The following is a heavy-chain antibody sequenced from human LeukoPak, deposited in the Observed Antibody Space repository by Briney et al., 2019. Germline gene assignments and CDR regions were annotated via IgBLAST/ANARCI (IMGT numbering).Heavy chain of an antibody. CDR2: INPNSGGT. D-gene: IGHD3-10*01. CDR3: AIPTADYYGSGSYHY. V-gene: IGHV1-2*02. Sequence: AAVKVSCKASGYTFTGYYMHWVRQAPVQGLEWMGWINPNSGGTNYAQKFQGRVTMTRDTSISTAYMELSRLRSDDTAVYYCAIPTADYYGSGSYHYWGQGTLVTVSS. J-gene: IGHJ4*02. CDR1: GYTFTGYY.